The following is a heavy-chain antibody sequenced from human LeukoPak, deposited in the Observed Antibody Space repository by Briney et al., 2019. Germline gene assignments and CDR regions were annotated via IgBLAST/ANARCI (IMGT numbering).Heavy chain of an antibody. CDR2: ISSSGSTI. CDR1: GFTFSDYY. J-gene: IGHJ4*02. D-gene: IGHD2-21*01. V-gene: IGHV3-11*04. CDR3: AREPTDSIDYFDY. Sequence: GSLRLSCAASGFTFSDYYMSWIRQAPGKGLEWVSYISSSGSTIYYADSVKGRFTISRDNAKNSLYLQMNSLRAEDTAVYYCAREPTDSIDYFDYWGQGTLVTVSS.